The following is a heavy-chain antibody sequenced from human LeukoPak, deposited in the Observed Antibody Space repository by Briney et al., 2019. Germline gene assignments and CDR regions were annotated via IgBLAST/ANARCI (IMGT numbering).Heavy chain of an antibody. Sequence: SETLSLTCAVYGGSFSGYYWSWIRQPPGKGLEWIGEINHSGSTNYNPSLKSRVTISVDTSKNQFSLKLSSVTAADTAVYYCAVNSGSSDLEYYFDYWGQGTLVTVSS. J-gene: IGHJ4*02. V-gene: IGHV4-34*01. CDR1: GGSFSGYY. D-gene: IGHD1-26*01. CDR2: INHSGST. CDR3: AVNSGSSDLEYYFDY.